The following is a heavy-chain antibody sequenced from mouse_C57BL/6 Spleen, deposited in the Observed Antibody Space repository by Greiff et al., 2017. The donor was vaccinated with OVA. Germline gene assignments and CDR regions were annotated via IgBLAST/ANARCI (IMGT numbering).Heavy chain of an antibody. Sequence: QVQLQQPGAELVMPGASVKLSCKASGYTFTSYWMHWVKQRPGQGLEWIGEIDPSDSYTNYNQKFKGKSTLTVDKSSSTAYMQLSSLTSEDSAVYYCARGEDGKGYFDDWGKGTTVTVSS. V-gene: IGHV1-69*01. J-gene: IGHJ1*03. D-gene: IGHD2-1*01. CDR2: IDPSDSYT. CDR3: ARGEDGKGYFDD. CDR1: GYTFTSYW.